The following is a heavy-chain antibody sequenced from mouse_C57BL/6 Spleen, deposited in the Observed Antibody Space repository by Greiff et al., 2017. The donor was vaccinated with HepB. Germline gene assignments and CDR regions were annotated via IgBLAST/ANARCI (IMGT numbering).Heavy chain of an antibody. V-gene: IGHV3-6*01. CDR1: GYSITSGYY. J-gene: IGHJ1*03. Sequence: DVKLVESGPGLVKPSQSLSLTCSVTGYSITSGYYWNWIRQFPGNKLEWMGYISYDGSNKYNPSLKNRISITRDTSKNQFFLKLNSVTTEDTATYYCARYSNWYFDVWGTGTTVTVSS. CDR3: ARYSNWYFDV. CDR2: ISYDGSN.